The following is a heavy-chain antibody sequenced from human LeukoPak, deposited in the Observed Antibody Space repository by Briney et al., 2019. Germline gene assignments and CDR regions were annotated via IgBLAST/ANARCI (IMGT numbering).Heavy chain of an antibody. CDR1: GGSFSGYY. CDR3: ARGSASYYFDY. V-gene: IGHV4-34*01. Sequence: QTSETLSLTCAVYGGSFSGYYWSWIRQPPGKGLEWIGEINHSGSTNYNPSLKSRVTISVDTSKNQFSLKLSSVTAADTAVYYCARGSASYYFDYRGQGTLVTVSS. J-gene: IGHJ4*02. CDR2: INHSGST.